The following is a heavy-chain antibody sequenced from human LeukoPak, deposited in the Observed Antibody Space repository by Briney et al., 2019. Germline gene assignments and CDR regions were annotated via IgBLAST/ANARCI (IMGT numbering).Heavy chain of an antibody. CDR3: ANGIDTSGYYPFDY. J-gene: IGHJ4*02. Sequence: GGSLRLSCAASGFTFSSYAMSWVRQGPGKGLEWVSAISGRGRYTYYADCVKGRFTISRDNSKNTLYLQMNSLRDEDTAVYYCANGIDTSGYYPFDYWGQGTLVTVSS. D-gene: IGHD3-22*01. CDR2: ISGRGRYT. CDR1: GFTFSSYA. V-gene: IGHV3-23*01.